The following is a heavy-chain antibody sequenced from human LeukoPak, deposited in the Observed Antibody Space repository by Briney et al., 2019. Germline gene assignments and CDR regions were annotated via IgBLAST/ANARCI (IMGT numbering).Heavy chain of an antibody. V-gene: IGHV1-46*01. Sequence: ASVKVSCKASGYTFTSYYMHWVRQAPGQGLEWMGIINPSGGSTSYAQKFQGRVTMTRDTSTSTVYMELSSLRSEDTAVYYCARDGGGYNPYWYFDLWGRGTLVTVS. CDR1: GYTFTSYY. CDR2: INPSGGST. CDR3: ARDGGGYNPYWYFDL. J-gene: IGHJ2*01. D-gene: IGHD5-24*01.